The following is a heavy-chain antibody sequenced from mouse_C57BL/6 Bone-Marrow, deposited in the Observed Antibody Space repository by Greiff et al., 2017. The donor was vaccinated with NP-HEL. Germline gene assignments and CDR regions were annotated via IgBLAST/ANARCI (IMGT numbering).Heavy chain of an antibody. CDR2: ISDGGSYT. V-gene: IGHV5-4*01. J-gene: IGHJ4*01. CDR1: GFTFSSYA. CDR3: ASYRGAMDY. Sequence: EVQLVESGGGLVKPGGSLKLSCAASGFTFSSYAMSWVRQTPEKRLEWVATISDGGSYTYYPDNVKGRFTISRDNAKNNLYLQMSHLKSEDTAMYYCASYRGAMDYWGQGTSVTVSS. D-gene: IGHD2-14*01.